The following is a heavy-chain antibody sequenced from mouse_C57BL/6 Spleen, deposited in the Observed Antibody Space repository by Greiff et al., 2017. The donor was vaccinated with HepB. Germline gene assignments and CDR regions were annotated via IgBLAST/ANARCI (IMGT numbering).Heavy chain of an antibody. V-gene: IGHV1-55*01. CDR3: ARSSDDYAPFAY. CDR1: GYTFTSYW. D-gene: IGHD2-4*01. CDR2: IYPGSGST. J-gene: IGHJ3*01. Sequence: QVQLKQPGAELVKPGASVKMSCKASGYTFTSYWITWVKQRPGQGLEWIGDIYPGSGSTNYNEKFKSKATLTVDTSSSTAYMQLSSLTSEDSAVYYCARSSDDYAPFAYWGQGTLVTVSA.